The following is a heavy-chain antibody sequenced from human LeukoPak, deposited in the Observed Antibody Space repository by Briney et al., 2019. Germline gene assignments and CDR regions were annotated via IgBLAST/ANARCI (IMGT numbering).Heavy chain of an antibody. V-gene: IGHV3-9*01. Sequence: GRSLRLSCAASGFTFDDYAMHWVRRAPGKALEWVSGITWNSVGIGYTDSVKGRFTISRDNAKNSLYLQMNSLRAEDTALYYCAKDLHPGFGESNDAFDIWGQGTMVTVSS. J-gene: IGHJ3*02. CDR3: AKDLHPGFGESNDAFDI. CDR2: ITWNSVGI. D-gene: IGHD3-10*01. CDR1: GFTFDDYA.